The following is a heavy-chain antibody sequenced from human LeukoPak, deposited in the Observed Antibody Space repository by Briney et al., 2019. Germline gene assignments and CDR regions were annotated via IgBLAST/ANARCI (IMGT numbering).Heavy chain of an antibody. CDR2: IRYDVSDK. CDR1: GFIFGDYG. V-gene: IGHV3-30*02. CDR3: AKDLYSPYFDY. Sequence: GGSLRLSCEGSGFIFGDYGMHWVRQAPGKGLEWVAFIRYDVSDKYYADSVKGRFTISRDNSKNTVSLEMSSLRVDDTAEYYCAKDLYSPYFDYWGQGTLVTVSS. D-gene: IGHD6-13*01. J-gene: IGHJ4*02.